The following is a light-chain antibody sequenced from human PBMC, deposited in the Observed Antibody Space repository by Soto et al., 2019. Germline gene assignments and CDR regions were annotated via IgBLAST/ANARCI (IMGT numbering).Light chain of an antibody. CDR1: HDIGNS. J-gene: IGKJ3*01. CDR2: DAY. CDR3: QKSDHLPL. V-gene: IGKV1-33*01. Sequence: DIQMTQSQPSLSASVGDRVTITCQASHDIGNSLNWYQDKPGQAPKLVIYDAYNLETGFPSTFSGNCDGTDFTFTISSLRPEDIATYYCQKSDHLPLFGPGTRVDMK.